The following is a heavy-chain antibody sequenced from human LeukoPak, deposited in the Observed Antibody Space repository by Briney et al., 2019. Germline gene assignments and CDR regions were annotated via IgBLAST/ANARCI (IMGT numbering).Heavy chain of an antibody. CDR1: GGSISSGGYS. D-gene: IGHD6-13*01. Sequence: NPSETLSLTCAVSGGSISSGGYSWSWIRQPPGKGLERIGYIYHSGSTYYNPSLKSRVTISVDKSKNQFSLKLSSVTAADTAVYYCAREVAAAGTPDAFDIWGQGTMVTVSS. V-gene: IGHV4-30-2*01. CDR2: IYHSGST. CDR3: AREVAAAGTPDAFDI. J-gene: IGHJ3*02.